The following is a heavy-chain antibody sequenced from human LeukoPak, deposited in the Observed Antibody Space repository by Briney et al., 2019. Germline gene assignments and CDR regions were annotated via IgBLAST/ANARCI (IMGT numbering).Heavy chain of an antibody. CDR1: GGTFSSYA. V-gene: IGHV1-69*05. Sequence: SVKVSCKACGGTFSSYAISWARQAPGQGLEWMGGIIPIFGTANYAQKFQGRVTITTDESMSTAYMELSSLRSEDTAVYYCASLPSYYDSSGYYGLYFDYWGQGTLVTVSS. D-gene: IGHD3-22*01. CDR3: ASLPSYYDSSGYYGLYFDY. CDR2: IIPIFGTA. J-gene: IGHJ4*02.